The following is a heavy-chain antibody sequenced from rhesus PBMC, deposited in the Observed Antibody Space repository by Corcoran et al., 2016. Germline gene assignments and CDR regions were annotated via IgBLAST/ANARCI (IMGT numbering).Heavy chain of an antibody. Sequence: QVQLQESGPGLVKPSETLSLTCAVSGHSSSSGFFWAWIRQPPGTGLEYIGYISGRSERTRYKSYRKRVGTSSKDTAKNQVSLNMSSVTAEEAAMYYGARGVMGATHRFDVWGPGVLVTVSS. CDR2: ISGRSERT. CDR3: ARGVMGATHRFDV. J-gene: IGHJ5-1*01. V-gene: IGHV4-99*02. D-gene: IGHD1-44*02. CDR1: GHSSSSGFF.